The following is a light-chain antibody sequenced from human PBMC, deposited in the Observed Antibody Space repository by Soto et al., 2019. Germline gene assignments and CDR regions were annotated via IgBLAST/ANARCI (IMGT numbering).Light chain of an antibody. V-gene: IGKV3-20*01. J-gene: IGKJ1*01. CDR3: QYYDSFRT. Sequence: EIVLTQSPGTLSLSPGERATLSCRASQSVDSTNLTWYQQKPGQAPRLLIYGASGRATGIPDRFSGSGSGTDFTLTISRLEPEDFAVYFCQYYDSFRTFGQGTKVEIK. CDR2: GAS. CDR1: QSVDSTN.